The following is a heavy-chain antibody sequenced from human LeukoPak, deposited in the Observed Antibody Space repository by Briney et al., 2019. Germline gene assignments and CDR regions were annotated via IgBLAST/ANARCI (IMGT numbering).Heavy chain of an antibody. Sequence: PGGSLRLSCPASGFTFSSFAMSWVRRAPGKGLEWVSSISGDGGNTYYAQSVKGRFSISRDNSKNTLNLQMDSLRADDTALYFCAKDPYNTAVANTNGWFDPWGQGTPVSVSS. V-gene: IGHV3-23*01. CDR2: ISGDGGNT. D-gene: IGHD6-19*01. CDR3: AKDPYNTAVANTNGWFDP. J-gene: IGHJ5*02. CDR1: GFTFSSFA.